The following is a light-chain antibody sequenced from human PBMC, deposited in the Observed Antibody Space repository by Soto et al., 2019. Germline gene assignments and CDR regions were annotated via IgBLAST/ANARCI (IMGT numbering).Light chain of an antibody. V-gene: IGKV3-20*01. Sequence: EIVLTQSPGTLSLSPGERATLSCRASQSVSSSYLAWYQQKPGQAPRLLIYGASSRATGIPDRFSVSASGTDFTLTISRLEPEDFAVYYCQHYGTSALFGPGTKVDNK. CDR2: GAS. CDR3: QHYGTSAL. CDR1: QSVSSSY. J-gene: IGKJ3*01.